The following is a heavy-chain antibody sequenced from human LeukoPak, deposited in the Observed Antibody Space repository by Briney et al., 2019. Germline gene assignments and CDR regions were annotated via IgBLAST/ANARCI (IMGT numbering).Heavy chain of an antibody. CDR3: ARVRRGIAAAGTSYYYYYYMDV. CDR2: INQDGTEK. CDR1: GFTFTTYW. Sequence: GGSLRLSCAASGFTFTTYWMAWVRQFPGKGLEWVANINQDGTEKYSVDSVKGRFTISRDNAKNSLYLQMNSLRAEDTAVYYCARVRRGIAAAGTSYYYYYYMDVWGKGTTVTVSS. D-gene: IGHD6-13*01. J-gene: IGHJ6*03. V-gene: IGHV3-7*01.